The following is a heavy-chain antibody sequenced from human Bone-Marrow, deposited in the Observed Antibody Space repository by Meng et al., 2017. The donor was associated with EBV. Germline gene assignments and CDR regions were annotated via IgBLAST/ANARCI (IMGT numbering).Heavy chain of an antibody. J-gene: IGHJ4*02. D-gene: IGHD3-10*01. CDR2: FLPTLGAP. CDR1: GGPFRNYA. Sequence: QVQLVQSADEVKKPGSSVKVSCKTSGGPFRNYAISWVRQAPGQGLEWLGGFLPTLGAPNYAQKFHGRVSITADESTSTHYMDLSSLRSEDTAMYYCASESGRGYTPDYWGQGTLVTVSS. V-gene: IGHV1-69*01. CDR3: ASESGRGYTPDY.